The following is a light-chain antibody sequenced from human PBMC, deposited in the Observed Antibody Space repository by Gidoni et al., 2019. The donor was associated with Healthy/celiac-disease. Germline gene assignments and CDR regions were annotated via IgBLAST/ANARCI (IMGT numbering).Light chain of an antibody. CDR3: QQYGSSSWT. CDR2: GTS. CDR1: QSIRTSY. V-gene: IGKV3-20*01. J-gene: IGKJ1*01. Sequence: EIVLTPSPGTLSLSPGERAPLSCRASQSIRTSYLAWYQQKPGQAPRLLIYGTSSRATGIPDRFSGTGSGADFTLTISRLEPEDFAVYYCQQYGSSSWTFGQGTKVEIK.